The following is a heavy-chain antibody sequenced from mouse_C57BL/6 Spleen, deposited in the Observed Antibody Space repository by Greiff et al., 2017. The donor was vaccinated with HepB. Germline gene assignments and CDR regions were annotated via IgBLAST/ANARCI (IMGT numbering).Heavy chain of an antibody. CDR2: IYPGSGST. Sequence: QVQLQQPGAELVKPGASVKMSCKASGYTFTSYWITWVKQRPGQGLEWIGDIYPGSGSTNYNEKFMSKATLTVDTSSSTAYMQLSSLTSEDSAVYYCARGLPHYLYFDVWGTGTTVTVSS. CDR1: GYTFTSYW. CDR3: ARGLPHYLYFDV. D-gene: IGHD2-2*01. V-gene: IGHV1-55*01. J-gene: IGHJ1*03.